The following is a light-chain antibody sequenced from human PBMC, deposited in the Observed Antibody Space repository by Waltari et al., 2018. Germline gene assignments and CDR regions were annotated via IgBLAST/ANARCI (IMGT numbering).Light chain of an antibody. Sequence: QSVLTKPPSASGTPGQRVTISCSGCSSNIVTNTLNWYKQPPGTAPTLPIYRNSQRPSGVPDRFSGSKSGTSASLAISGLQSEDEADYYCAAWDDSWVFGGGTKLTVL. V-gene: IGLV1-44*01. CDR3: AAWDDSWV. CDR2: RNS. J-gene: IGLJ3*02. CDR1: SSNIVTNT.